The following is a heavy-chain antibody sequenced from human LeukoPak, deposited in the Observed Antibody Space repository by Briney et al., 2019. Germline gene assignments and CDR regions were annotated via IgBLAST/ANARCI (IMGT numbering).Heavy chain of an antibody. CDR3: AKDEPWTIVTTGFDY. J-gene: IGHJ4*02. CDR1: GFPFSTYA. V-gene: IGHV3-23*01. CDR2: ISGSGDST. Sequence: PGGSLRLSCAASGFPFSTYAMSWVRQAPGKGLEWVSAISGSGDSTHYADSVKGRFTISRDNSKNTLYLQMNSLKVEDTAVYYCAKDEPWTIVTTGFDYWGQGTLVTVSS. D-gene: IGHD4-11*01.